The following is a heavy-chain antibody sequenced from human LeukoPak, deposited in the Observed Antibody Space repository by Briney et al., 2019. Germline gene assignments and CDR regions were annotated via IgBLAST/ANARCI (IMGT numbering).Heavy chain of an antibody. Sequence: PGGSLRLSCAASGFTFSSYAMSWVRQAPGKGLEWVSVIYSGGSTYYADSVKGRFTISRDNSKNTLYLQMNSLRAEDTAVYYCARTRGDYFDYWGQGTLVTVSS. CDR1: GFTFSSYA. CDR2: IYSGGST. CDR3: ARTRGDYFDY. J-gene: IGHJ4*02. D-gene: IGHD2-15*01. V-gene: IGHV3-53*01.